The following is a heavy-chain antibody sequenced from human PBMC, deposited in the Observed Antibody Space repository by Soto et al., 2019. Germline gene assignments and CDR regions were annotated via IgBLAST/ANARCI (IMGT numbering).Heavy chain of an antibody. CDR2: IYHSGST. Sequence: QLQLQESGSGLVEPSQTLSLTCAVSGGSISSGGYSWSWIRQPPGKGLEWIGYIYHSGSTYYNPSLKRRVTISVDRSKNQISLKLSSVTAADTAVYYCARGMTTVTPFDYWGQGTLVTVSS. J-gene: IGHJ4*02. V-gene: IGHV4-30-2*01. D-gene: IGHD4-17*01. CDR3: ARGMTTVTPFDY. CDR1: GGSISSGGYS.